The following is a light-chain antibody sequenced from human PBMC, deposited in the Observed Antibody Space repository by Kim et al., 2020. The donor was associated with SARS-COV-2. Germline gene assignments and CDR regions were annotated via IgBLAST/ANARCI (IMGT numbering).Light chain of an antibody. CDR2: WAS. Sequence: DIVMTQSPDSLAVSLGERATINCKSSQNLIYRSNAENYLAWYQQKPRQPPKLLIYWASTRESGVPDRFSGSGSGTDFTLTINNLQAEDVAVYFCQQYHSSPYTFGQGTKLEI. CDR3: QQYHSSPYT. V-gene: IGKV4-1*01. J-gene: IGKJ2*01. CDR1: QNLIYRSNAENY.